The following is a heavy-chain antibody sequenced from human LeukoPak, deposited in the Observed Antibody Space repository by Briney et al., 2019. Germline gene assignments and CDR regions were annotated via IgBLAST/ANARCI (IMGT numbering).Heavy chain of an antibody. V-gene: IGHV3-33*07. CDR1: VYTFCSNC. J-gene: IGHJ4*02. Sequence: PGRSLRLSCAASVYTFCSNCMYWARQAPCKGLEWVVFVWYDGSKTYYTDSVKGRFIISRDNSKNTLSLQMNSLRAEDTAVYFCATPLITAAGLDYWGQGTLVTVSS. CDR2: VWYDGSKT. CDR3: ATPLITAAGLDY. D-gene: IGHD6-13*01.